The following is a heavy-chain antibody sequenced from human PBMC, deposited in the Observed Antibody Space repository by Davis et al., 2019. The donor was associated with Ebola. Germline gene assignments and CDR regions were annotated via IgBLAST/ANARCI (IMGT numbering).Heavy chain of an antibody. CDR2: INAGNGNT. CDR3: AREAALTLGAFDY. D-gene: IGHD7-27*01. CDR1: GYTFTSYA. V-gene: IGHV1-3*01. Sequence: AASVKVSCKASGYTFTSYAMHWVRQAPGQRLEWMGWINAGNGNTKYSQKFQGRVTITRDTSASTAYMELSSLRSEDTAVYYCAREAALTLGAFDYWGLGTLVTVSS. J-gene: IGHJ4*02.